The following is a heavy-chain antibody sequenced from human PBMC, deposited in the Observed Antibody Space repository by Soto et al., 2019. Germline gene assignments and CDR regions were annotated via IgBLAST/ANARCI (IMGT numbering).Heavy chain of an antibody. CDR3: ARPPSGTTTFFDS. J-gene: IGHJ4*02. CDR2: IYPSDSDT. D-gene: IGHD1-7*01. CDR1: GYSFTSNW. V-gene: IGHV5-51*03. Sequence: EVQLVQSGPEVKKSGESLKISCKGSGYSFTSNWIGWVRQMPGKGLEWMGIIYPSDSDTRYSPSFQGQVTTSADKSISTAYLQWSSLKASDTAMYYCARPPSGTTTFFDSWGQGTLVTVSS.